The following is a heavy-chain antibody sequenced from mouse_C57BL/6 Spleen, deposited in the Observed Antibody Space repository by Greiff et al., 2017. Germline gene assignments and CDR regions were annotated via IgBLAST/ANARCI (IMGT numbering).Heavy chain of an antibody. CDR3: ARDGIYYGNSWFAY. J-gene: IGHJ3*01. Sequence: VQLQQSGPELVKPGASVKMSCKASGYTFTDYNMHWVKQSHGKSLEWIGYINPNNGGTSYNQKFKGKATLTVNKSSSTAYMELRSLTSEDSAVSYCARDGIYYGNSWFAYWGQGTLVTVSA. CDR1: GYTFTDYN. V-gene: IGHV1-22*01. D-gene: IGHD2-1*01. CDR2: INPNNGGT.